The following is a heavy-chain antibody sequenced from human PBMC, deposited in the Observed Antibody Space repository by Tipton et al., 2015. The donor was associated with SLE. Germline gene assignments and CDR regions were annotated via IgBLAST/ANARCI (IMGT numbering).Heavy chain of an antibody. Sequence: SLRLSCAASGFTFSSYAMSWVRQAPGKGLEWVSAISGSGGSTYYADSVKGRFTISRGNSKNTLYLQMNSLRAEDTAVYYCAKGVRSRVGATTVGAFDIWGQGTMVTVSS. CDR1: GFTFSSYA. V-gene: IGHV3-23*01. CDR2: ISGSGGST. J-gene: IGHJ3*02. D-gene: IGHD1-26*01. CDR3: AKGVRSRVGATTVGAFDI.